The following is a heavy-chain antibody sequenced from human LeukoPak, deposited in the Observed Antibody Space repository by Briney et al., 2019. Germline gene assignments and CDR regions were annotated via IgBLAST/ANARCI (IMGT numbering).Heavy chain of an antibody. Sequence: SETLSLTCAVYGGSFSGYYWSWIRQPPGKGLEWIGEINRSGSTNYNPSLKSRVTISVDTSKNQFSLKLSSVTAADTAVYYCAREGSGYSYGHIDYWGQGTLVTVSS. CDR2: INRSGST. CDR1: GGSFSGYY. D-gene: IGHD5-18*01. CDR3: AREGSGYSYGHIDY. V-gene: IGHV4-34*01. J-gene: IGHJ4*02.